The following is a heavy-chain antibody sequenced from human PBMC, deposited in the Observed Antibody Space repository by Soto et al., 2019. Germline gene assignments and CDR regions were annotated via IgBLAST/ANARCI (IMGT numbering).Heavy chain of an antibody. CDR2: IYYSGST. V-gene: IGHV4-59*01. CDR1: GGSISSYY. D-gene: IGHD2-2*01. Sequence: QVQLQESGPGLVKPSETLSLTCTVSGGSISSYYWSWIRQPPGKGLEWIGYIYYSGSTNYNPSLKSRVTISVDTSKNQFSLKLSSVTAADTAVYYCARGRYCSSTSCYVRHYYYYYMDVWGKGTTVTVSS. J-gene: IGHJ6*03. CDR3: ARGRYCSSTSCYVRHYYYYYMDV.